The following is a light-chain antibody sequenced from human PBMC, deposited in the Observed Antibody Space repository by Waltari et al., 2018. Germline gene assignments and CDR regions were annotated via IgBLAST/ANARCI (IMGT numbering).Light chain of an antibody. V-gene: IGLV1-40*01. CDR2: GKN. CDR3: QSYDSSLSHWV. CDR1: SSNIGPGYD. Sequence: QSVLTQTPSVSGAPGQRVIISCTGSSSNIGPGYDVHWYQQLPGTAPKLLISGKNNRPSGVPDRFFGSKSGTSASLAITGLQAEDEADYYCQSYDSSLSHWVFGGGTKLTVL. J-gene: IGLJ3*02.